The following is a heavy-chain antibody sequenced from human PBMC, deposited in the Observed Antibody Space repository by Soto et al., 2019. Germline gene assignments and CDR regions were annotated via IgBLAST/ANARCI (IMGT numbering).Heavy chain of an antibody. CDR1: GFTVSSNY. Sequence: EVQLVESGGGLVQPGGSLRLSCAASGFTVSSNYMSWVRQAPGKGLEWVSVIYSGGSTYYADSVKGRFTISRDNSKNTLYLQMNSLRAEDTAVYYCARYTSSGYDFHYYYYMDVWGKGTTVTVSS. D-gene: IGHD5-12*01. CDR2: IYSGGST. V-gene: IGHV3-66*01. CDR3: ARYTSSGYDFHYYYYMDV. J-gene: IGHJ6*03.